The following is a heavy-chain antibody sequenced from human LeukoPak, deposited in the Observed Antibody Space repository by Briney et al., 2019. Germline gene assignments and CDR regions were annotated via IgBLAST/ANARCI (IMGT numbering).Heavy chain of an antibody. D-gene: IGHD3-10*01. CDR1: GFTFSSYA. CDR2: ITGSGGST. V-gene: IGHV3-23*01. Sequence: PGGSLRLSCAASGFTFSSYAMSWVREAPGKGLEWVSAITGSGGSTYYADSVKGRFTISRDNSKNTLYLQMNSLRAEDTAVYYCATIEWFGDPYWGQGTLVTVSS. CDR3: ATIEWFGDPY. J-gene: IGHJ4*02.